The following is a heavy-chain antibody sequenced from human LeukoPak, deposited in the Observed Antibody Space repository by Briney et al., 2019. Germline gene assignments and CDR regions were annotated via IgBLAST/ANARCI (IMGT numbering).Heavy chain of an antibody. CDR3: ARDLRAKY. V-gene: IGHV4-59*01. Sequence: LETLSLTCNVSGASIFNYYWSWIRQAPGKGLEWIGYVHHSGRTNSNPSLGSRVTMSVDTSTSQLSLNLTSVTTADTAVYFCARDLRAKYWGQGTLVFVSS. CDR2: VHHSGRT. CDR1: GASIFNYY. D-gene: IGHD4/OR15-4a*01. J-gene: IGHJ1*01.